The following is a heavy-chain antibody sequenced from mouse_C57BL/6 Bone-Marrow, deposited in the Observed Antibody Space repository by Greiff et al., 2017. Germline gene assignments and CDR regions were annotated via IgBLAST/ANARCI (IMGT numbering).Heavy chain of an antibody. CDR1: GYTFTSYW. CDR3: TRDYYGSSYGYWYFGG. Sequence: EVQLQQSGTVLARPGASVKMSCKTSGYTFTSYWMHWLKQRPGQGLEWIGAIYPGNSDTSYNQKFKGKAKLTAVPSASTAYMELSSLTNEDSAVYYLTRDYYGSSYGYWYFGGWGTRTTVTVSS. D-gene: IGHD1-1*01. V-gene: IGHV1-5*01. CDR2: IYPGNSDT. J-gene: IGHJ1*03.